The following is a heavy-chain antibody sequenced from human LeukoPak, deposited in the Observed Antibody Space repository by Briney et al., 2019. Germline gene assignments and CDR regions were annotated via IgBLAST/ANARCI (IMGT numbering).Heavy chain of an antibody. CDR1: GHSISSVYY. CDR2: IYHSGST. V-gene: IGHV4-38-2*02. CDR3: ARVPYSAVGATVYYFDY. D-gene: IGHD1-26*01. J-gene: IGHJ4*02. Sequence: SETLSLTCTVSGHSISSVYYWGWIRQPPGKGLEWIGSIYHSGSTYYNPSLKSRVTISVDTSKNQFSLKLSSVTAADTAVYYCARVPYSAVGATVYYFDYWGQGTLVTVSS.